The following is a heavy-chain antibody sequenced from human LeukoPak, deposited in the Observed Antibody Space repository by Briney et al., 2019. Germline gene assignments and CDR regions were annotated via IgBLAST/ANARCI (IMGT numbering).Heavy chain of an antibody. J-gene: IGHJ4*02. V-gene: IGHV3-30*18. CDR3: AKVGSSSPYYFDY. D-gene: IGHD6-13*01. Sequence: GGSLRLSCAASGFTFSSYGMHWVRQAPGKGLEWVAVISYDGSNKYYADSVKGRFTISRGNSKNTLYLQMNSLRAEDTAVYYCAKVGSSSPYYFDYWGQGTLVTVSS. CDR2: ISYDGSNK. CDR1: GFTFSSYG.